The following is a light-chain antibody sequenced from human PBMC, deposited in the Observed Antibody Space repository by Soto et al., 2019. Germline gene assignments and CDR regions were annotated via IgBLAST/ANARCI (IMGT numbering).Light chain of an antibody. CDR3: QQYNSYVRT. J-gene: IGKJ1*01. V-gene: IGKV1-5*01. CDR1: QSISSW. Sequence: DIQMTQSPSTLSASVGDRVTITCRASQSISSWLAWYQQKPGKAPKLLIYDASSLESGVPSRFSGSGSGTEFTLTISSLQPDDFATYYCQQYNSYVRTFGQGTRWKSN. CDR2: DAS.